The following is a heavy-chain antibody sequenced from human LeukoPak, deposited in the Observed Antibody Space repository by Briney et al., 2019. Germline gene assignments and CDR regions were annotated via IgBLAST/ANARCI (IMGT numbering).Heavy chain of an antibody. V-gene: IGHV4-34*01. D-gene: IGHD6-13*01. CDR3: ARGGSYSSSWYYRFDP. CDR1: GGSFSGYY. CDR2: INHSGST. Sequence: SETLSLTCAVYGGSFSGYYWSWIRQPPGKGLEWIGEINHSGSTNYNPSLKSRVTVSVDTSKNQFSLKLSSVTAADTAVYYCARGGSYSSSWYYRFDPWGQGTLVTVSS. J-gene: IGHJ5*02.